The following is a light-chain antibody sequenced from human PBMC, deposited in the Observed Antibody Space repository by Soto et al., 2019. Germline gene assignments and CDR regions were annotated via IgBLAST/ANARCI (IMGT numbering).Light chain of an antibody. Sequence: DIQLTQSPSFLSASVGDRVTITCRASQVISSYLAWYQQKPGKAPHLLIYAASTLQSGVPSRFSGSGSGTEFTLTISSLQPEDFATYYCQQLNSYPLTFGGGTKVEIK. CDR3: QQLNSYPLT. CDR1: QVISSY. J-gene: IGKJ4*01. V-gene: IGKV1-9*01. CDR2: AAS.